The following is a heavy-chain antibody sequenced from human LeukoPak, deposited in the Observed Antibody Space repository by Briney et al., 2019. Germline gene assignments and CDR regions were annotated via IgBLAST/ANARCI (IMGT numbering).Heavy chain of an antibody. Sequence: GGPLRLSCAASGFPFGSYAMTWVRQAPGKGLEWVSGISGSGGKTYNADSLKGRFTISRDNSKNTLYLQMNSLRVEDTAIYYCAKSRGGSFPGGFDPWGHGTLVTISS. CDR3: AKSRGGSFPGGFDP. CDR1: GFPFGSYA. D-gene: IGHD2-15*01. CDR2: ISGSGGKT. J-gene: IGHJ5*02. V-gene: IGHV3-23*01.